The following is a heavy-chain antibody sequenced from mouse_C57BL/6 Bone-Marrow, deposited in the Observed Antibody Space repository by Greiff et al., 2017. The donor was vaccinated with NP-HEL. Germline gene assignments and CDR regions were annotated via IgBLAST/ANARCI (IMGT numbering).Heavy chain of an antibody. D-gene: IGHD1-1*01. Sequence: EVKLVESGEGLVKPGGSLKLSCAASGFTFSSYAMSWVRQTPEKGLEWVAYIRSGGDYIYYADTVKGRVTISRDIARNTLYLQMSSLKSEYTAMYYCTRDDTTVASFLDYWGQGTTLTVSS. CDR3: TRDDTTVASFLDY. V-gene: IGHV5-9-1*02. CDR2: IRSGGDYI. J-gene: IGHJ2*01. CDR1: GFTFSSYA.